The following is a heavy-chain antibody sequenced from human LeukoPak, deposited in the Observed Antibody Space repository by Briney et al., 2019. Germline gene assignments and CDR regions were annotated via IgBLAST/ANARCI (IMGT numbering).Heavy chain of an antibody. CDR1: GGTFSSYA. Sequence: ASVKVSCKASGGTFSSYAISWVRQAPGQRLEWMGGIIPMFGTANYAQKFQGRVTITADESTSTAYMELSSLRSEDTAVYYCARSLGYCSSTSCSVYAFDIWGQGTMVTVSS. CDR3: ARSLGYCSSTSCSVYAFDI. J-gene: IGHJ3*02. CDR2: IIPMFGTA. D-gene: IGHD2-2*01. V-gene: IGHV1-69*01.